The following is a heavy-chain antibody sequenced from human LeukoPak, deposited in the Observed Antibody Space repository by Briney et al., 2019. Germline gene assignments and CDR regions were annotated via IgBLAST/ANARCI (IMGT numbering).Heavy chain of an antibody. CDR3: ARHLNARQTFDY. CDR2: IYYSGNT. Sequence: PSETLSLTCTVSGGSISSSSYYWGWIRQPPGKGLEWIGNIYYSGNTYSNPSLKSRVTISVDTSKNQFSLTLSSVTAADTAVYYCARHLNARQTFDYWGQGTLVTVSS. J-gene: IGHJ4*02. V-gene: IGHV4-39*01. CDR1: GGSISSSSYY.